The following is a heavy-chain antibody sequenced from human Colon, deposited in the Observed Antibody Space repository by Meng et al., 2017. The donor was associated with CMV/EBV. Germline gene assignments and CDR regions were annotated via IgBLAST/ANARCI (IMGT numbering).Heavy chain of an antibody. V-gene: IGHV4-4*07. CDR1: GGSISGHY. Sequence: QVQLTESGPGLVKPSKTLSLPCTVSGGSISGHYWTWIRRPAGEGLQWLGRIYSNGRIDENYSLRSRVTISVDTSKNQLSLRLTSVTAADTAVYYCGRAGARGVPIDVWGRGTLVTVSS. J-gene: IGHJ1*01. D-gene: IGHD3-10*01. CDR2: IYSNGRI. CDR3: GRAGARGVPIDV.